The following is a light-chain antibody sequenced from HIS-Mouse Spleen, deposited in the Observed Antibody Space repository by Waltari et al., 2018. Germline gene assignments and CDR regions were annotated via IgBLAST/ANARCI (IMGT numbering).Light chain of an antibody. CDR2: DDS. CDR1: NIGSKS. Sequence: SYVLTQPPSVSVAPGKTARITCGGNNIGSKSVHWDQQKPGQAPVLVVYDDSDRPSGIPERFAGSNSGNTATLTSSRVEAGDEADYYCQVWDSSSDHVVFGGGTKLTVL. CDR3: QVWDSSSDHVV. J-gene: IGLJ2*01. V-gene: IGLV3-21*03.